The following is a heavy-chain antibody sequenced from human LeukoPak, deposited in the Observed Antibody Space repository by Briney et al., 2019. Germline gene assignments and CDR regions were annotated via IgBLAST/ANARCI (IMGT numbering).Heavy chain of an antibody. J-gene: IGHJ4*02. D-gene: IGHD6-19*01. CDR1: GFTVSNIY. CDR2: IYSGGST. Sequence: GGSLRLSCAASGFTVSNIYMSWVRQAPGKGLEWVSVIYSGGSTYYADSVKGRFTFSRDISKNTLYLQMNSLRTEDMAVYYCARDRISSGWYAGFAYWGQGTLVTVSS. CDR3: ARDRISSGWYAGFAY. V-gene: IGHV3-66*02.